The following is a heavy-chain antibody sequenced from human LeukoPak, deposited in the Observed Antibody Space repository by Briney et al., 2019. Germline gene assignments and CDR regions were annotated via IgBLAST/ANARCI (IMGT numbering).Heavy chain of an antibody. CDR3: AKAVRPSYYYGMDV. J-gene: IGHJ6*02. D-gene: IGHD4-17*01. V-gene: IGHV3-23*01. Sequence: PGGSLRLSCAASGFTFSSYAMSWVRQAPGKGLEWVSAISGSGGSTYYADSVKGRFTISRDNSKNTLYLQMNSLRAEDTAVYYCAKAVRPSYYYGMDVWGQGTTVTVSS. CDR1: GFTFSSYA. CDR2: ISGSGGST.